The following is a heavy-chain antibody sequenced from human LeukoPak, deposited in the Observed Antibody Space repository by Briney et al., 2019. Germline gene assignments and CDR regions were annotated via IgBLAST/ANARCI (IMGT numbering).Heavy chain of an antibody. CDR1: GYSISSGYY. J-gene: IGHJ4*02. V-gene: IGHV4-38-2*02. CDR2: IYHSGST. D-gene: IGHD5-18*01. CDR3: ARTGDTAMVVFDY. Sequence: SETLSLTCTVSGYSISSGYYWGWIRQPPGKGLEWIGSIYHSGSTYYNPSLKSRVTISVDTSKNQLSLKLSSVTAADTAVYYCARTGDTAMVVFDYWGQGTLVTVSS.